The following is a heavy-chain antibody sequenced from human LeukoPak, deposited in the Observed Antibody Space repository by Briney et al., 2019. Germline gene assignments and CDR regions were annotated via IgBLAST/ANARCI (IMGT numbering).Heavy chain of an antibody. CDR2: IHHSGST. CDR1: IESFSDHY. CDR3: ARSPATSWSNFDY. D-gene: IGHD2-2*01. J-gene: IGHJ4*02. Sequence: SETLSLTCAVYIESFSDHYWTWIRQPPGKGLERIGEIHHSGSTNYRLSLKSRVTISVDRSKNQFSLKLTSVTAADTAVYYCARSPATSWSNFDYWGQGTLVTVSS. V-gene: IGHV4-34*01.